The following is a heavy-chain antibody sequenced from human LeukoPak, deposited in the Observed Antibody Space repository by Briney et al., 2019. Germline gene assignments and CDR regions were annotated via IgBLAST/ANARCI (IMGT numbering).Heavy chain of an antibody. CDR3: ARWGVIPAVIDAFDI. J-gene: IGHJ3*02. CDR2: IYYSGST. Sequence: SETLSLTCTVSGGSISSYYWSWIRQPPGKGLELIGYIYYSGSTNYNPSLKSRVTISVDTSKNQFSLELSSVTAADTAVYYCARWGVIPAVIDAFDIWGQGTTVTVSS. D-gene: IGHD2-2*01. V-gene: IGHV4-59*01. CDR1: GGSISSYY.